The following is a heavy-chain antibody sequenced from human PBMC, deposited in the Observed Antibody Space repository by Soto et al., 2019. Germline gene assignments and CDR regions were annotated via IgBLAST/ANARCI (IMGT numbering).Heavy chain of an antibody. V-gene: IGHV3-30*18. Sequence: GGSLRLSCAASGFTFSSYGMHWVRQAPGKGLEWVAVISYDGSNKYYADSVKGRFTISRDNSKNTLYLQMNSLRAEDTAVYYCAKGPPPTSVSGYFDYWGQGTLVTVSS. D-gene: IGHD3-10*01. J-gene: IGHJ4*02. CDR3: AKGPPPTSVSGYFDY. CDR2: ISYDGSNK. CDR1: GFTFSSYG.